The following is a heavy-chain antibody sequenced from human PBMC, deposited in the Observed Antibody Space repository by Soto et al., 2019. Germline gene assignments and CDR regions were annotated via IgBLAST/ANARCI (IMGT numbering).Heavy chain of an antibody. CDR2: IYHAGSV. V-gene: IGHV4-38-2*01. J-gene: IGHJ6*02. CDR3: ASSTTSPGHYYGMDV. CDR1: GYSIASGYY. Sequence: PSETLSLTCAVSGYSIASGYYWAWIRQSPGKGLEWIGSIYHAGSVYYNPSLNSRVAVSLDTSKNHFSLKPTSVTAADTAVYYCASSTTSPGHYYGMDVWGQGTAVTVSS. D-gene: IGHD2-2*01.